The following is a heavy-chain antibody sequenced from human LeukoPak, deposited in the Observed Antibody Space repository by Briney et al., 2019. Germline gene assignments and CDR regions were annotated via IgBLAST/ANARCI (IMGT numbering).Heavy chain of an antibody. CDR2: IIPIFGTA. CDR1: GYTFTSYY. Sequence: SVKVSCKASGYTFTSYYMHWVRQAPGQGLEWMGGIIPIFGTANYAQKFQGRVTITADESTSTAYMELSSLRSEDTAVYYCARSPLDSRYYDSSGYPYGWFDPWGQGTLVTVSS. V-gene: IGHV1-69*13. D-gene: IGHD3-22*01. J-gene: IGHJ5*02. CDR3: ARSPLDSRYYDSSGYPYGWFDP.